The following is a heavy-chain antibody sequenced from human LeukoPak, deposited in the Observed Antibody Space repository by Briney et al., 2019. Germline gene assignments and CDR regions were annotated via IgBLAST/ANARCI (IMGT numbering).Heavy chain of an antibody. J-gene: IGHJ4*02. CDR1: GFTFSSYE. CDR3: VREGPRYCSGGSCPDYFDY. D-gene: IGHD2-15*01. V-gene: IGHV3-48*03. CDR2: ISSSGSTI. Sequence: PGGSLRLSCAASGFTFSSYEMNWVRHAPGKGLEWLSYISSSGSTIYNADSVKGRFTISRDNAKNSLYLQMNSLRVEDTASYYCVREGPRYCSGGSCPDYFDYWGQGTLVTVSS.